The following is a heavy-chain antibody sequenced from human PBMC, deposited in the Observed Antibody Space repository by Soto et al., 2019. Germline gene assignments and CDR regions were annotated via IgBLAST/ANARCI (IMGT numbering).Heavy chain of an antibody. J-gene: IGHJ4*02. Sequence: SETLSLTCAVYGGSFSGYYWSWIRQPPGKGLEWIGEINHSGSTNYNPSLKSRVTISVDTSKNQFSLKLSSVTAADAAVYYCARLEGLATISYYFDFWGPGALVTVSS. D-gene: IGHD3-9*01. CDR3: ARLEGLATISYYFDF. V-gene: IGHV4-34*01. CDR1: GGSFSGYY. CDR2: INHSGST.